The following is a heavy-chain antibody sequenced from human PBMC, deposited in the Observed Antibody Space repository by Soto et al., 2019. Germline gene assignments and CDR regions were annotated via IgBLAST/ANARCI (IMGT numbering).Heavy chain of an antibody. CDR2: IKSKNDDWTT. CDR3: TTGTWIQLWLPAL. J-gene: IGHJ4*02. Sequence: PGGALRLSCAASGFTFSNAWVSWVRQAPGGGVEWGGPIKSKNDDWTTDHAAPVKGRFTISREDSKNTLYLQMNSLNTENTAAFFCTTGTWIQLWLPALWGQGPLVTVPS. D-gene: IGHD5-18*01. V-gene: IGHV3-15*01. CDR1: GFTFSNAW.